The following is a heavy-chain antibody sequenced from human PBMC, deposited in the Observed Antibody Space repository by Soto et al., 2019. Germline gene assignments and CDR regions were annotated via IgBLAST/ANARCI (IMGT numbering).Heavy chain of an antibody. CDR3: ARTLPNRQLFDS. D-gene: IGHD1-1*01. V-gene: IGHV4-59*11. CDR1: GGSISSHY. Sequence: PSETLSLTCTVSGGSISSHYWNWIRQPPGKGLEWIGNIHYSGKTNYNPSLKSRLTISIDTSKNQFSLRLASVTAADTAVYYCARTLPNRQLFDSWSQGTLVTVSS. CDR2: IHYSGKT. J-gene: IGHJ4*02.